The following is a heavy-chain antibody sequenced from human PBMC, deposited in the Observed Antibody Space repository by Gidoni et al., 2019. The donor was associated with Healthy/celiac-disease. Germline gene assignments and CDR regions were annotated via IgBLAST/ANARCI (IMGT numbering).Heavy chain of an antibody. D-gene: IGHD3-22*01. J-gene: IGHJ3*02. CDR2: IRGSGVST. Sequence: EVQLLESGGGLVQPGGSLRLSCAASGFTFSSYAMSWVRQAPGKGREWFSAIRGSGVSTYYADSVKGRFTISRDNSKNTLYLQMNSLRAEDTAVDYCAKGYYYDSSGYLPDAFDIWGQGTMVTVSS. V-gene: IGHV3-23*01. CDR1: GFTFSSYA. CDR3: AKGYYYDSSGYLPDAFDI.